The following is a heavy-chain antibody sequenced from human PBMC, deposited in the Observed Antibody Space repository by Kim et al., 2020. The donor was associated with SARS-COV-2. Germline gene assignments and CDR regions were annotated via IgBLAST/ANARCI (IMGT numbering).Heavy chain of an antibody. J-gene: IGHJ4*02. CDR2: INSDGGTK. D-gene: IGHD1-26*01. CDR3: ASRRYTGTYYYFDY. Sequence: GGSLRLSCAASGFTFSSYWMHWVRQAPVKGLVWVSRINSDGGTKSYADSVKGRFTISRDNAKSTLYLQMNSLRAEDTAVYYCASRRYTGTYYYFDYWGQGTLVTVSS. V-gene: IGHV3-74*01. CDR1: GFTFSSYW.